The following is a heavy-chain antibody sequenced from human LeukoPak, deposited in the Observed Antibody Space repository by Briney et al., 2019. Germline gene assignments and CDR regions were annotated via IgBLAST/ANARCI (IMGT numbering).Heavy chain of an antibody. CDR3: ARDFGGLSGFSGYEDY. CDR1: GYTFTGYY. D-gene: IGHD5-12*01. V-gene: IGHV1-2*02. J-gene: IGHJ4*02. Sequence: ASVTVSCKASGYTFTGYYMHWVRQAPGQGLEWMGWINPNSGGTNYAQKFQGRVTMTRDTSISTAYMELNSLSSDDTAVYYCARDFGGLSGFSGYEDYWGQGTLLTVSS. CDR2: INPNSGGT.